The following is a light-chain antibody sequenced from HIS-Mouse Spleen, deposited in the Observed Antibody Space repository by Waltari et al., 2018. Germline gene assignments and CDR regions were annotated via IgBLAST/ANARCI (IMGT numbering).Light chain of an antibody. CDR3: QVWDSSSDPSYV. CDR1: NIGSKS. CDR2: DDG. Sequence: SYVLTQPPSVSVAPGQTARITCGGNNIGSKSVHWYQQRPGQAPVLVVYDDGDRPSGIPERISGSNSGNTATLTISRVEAGDEADYYCQVWDSSSDPSYVFGTGTKVTVL. J-gene: IGLJ1*01. V-gene: IGLV3-21*02.